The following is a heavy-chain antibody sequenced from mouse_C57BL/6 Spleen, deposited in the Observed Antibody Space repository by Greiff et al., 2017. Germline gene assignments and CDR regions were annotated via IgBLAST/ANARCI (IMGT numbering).Heavy chain of an antibody. CDR1: GYAFSSYW. J-gene: IGHJ4*01. D-gene: IGHD2-1*01. V-gene: IGHV1-80*01. Sequence: VHLVESGAELVKPGASVKISCKASGYAFSSYWMNWVQQRPGKGLEWIGQLYPGDGDTNYNGKLTGKATLTADKAYSTAYMQLSSLTSEDSAVYFCAGNYVRGSCYAMGYWGQGASVTVAS. CDR2: LYPGDGDT. CDR3: AGNYVRGSCYAMGY.